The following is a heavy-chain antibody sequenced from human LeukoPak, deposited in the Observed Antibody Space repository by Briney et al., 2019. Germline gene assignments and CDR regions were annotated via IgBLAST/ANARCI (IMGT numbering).Heavy chain of an antibody. Sequence: ASVKVSCKTSGYSFTDYYMHWVRQAPGQGLEWMGWMNPTSGDTGYAQKFQGRVTMTRSMSKNTAYMELSRLRSEDTAVYFCARVVMKAFYYYYMDVWGKGTTIIISS. CDR3: ARVVMKAFYYYYMDV. D-gene: IGHD2-21*01. V-gene: IGHV1-2*02. J-gene: IGHJ6*03. CDR2: MNPTSGDT. CDR1: GYSFTDYY.